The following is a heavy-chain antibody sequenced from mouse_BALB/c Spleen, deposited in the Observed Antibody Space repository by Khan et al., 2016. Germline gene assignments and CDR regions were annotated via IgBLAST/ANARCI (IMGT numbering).Heavy chain of an antibody. CDR3: ARCDYGDVLFAY. CDR2: IDPYNGGT. J-gene: IGHJ3*01. V-gene: IGHV1S135*01. D-gene: IGHD2-4*01. Sequence: VQLKQSGPELVKPGASVKVSCKASGYSFTNYDMHWVKQSPGKGLEWIGYIDPYNGGTSYNQKFKGKATMTEDKTSSTAFMDLSSLTSEDSAVYYCARCDYGDVLFAYWGRVTLVAVSA. CDR1: GYSFTNYD.